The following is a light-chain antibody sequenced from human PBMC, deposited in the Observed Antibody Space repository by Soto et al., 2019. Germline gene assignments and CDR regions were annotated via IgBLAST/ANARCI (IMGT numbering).Light chain of an antibody. Sequence: EIVLTQSPGTLSLSPGERATLSCRASQSVSSSYLAWYQQKPGQAPRLLILGASTRASGIPARFSGSGSGTEFTLTISSLQYEDFAVYYCKQYNSWPPFTFGQGTRLEIK. V-gene: IGKV3-15*01. CDR3: KQYNSWPPFT. CDR1: QSVSSSY. CDR2: GAS. J-gene: IGKJ5*01.